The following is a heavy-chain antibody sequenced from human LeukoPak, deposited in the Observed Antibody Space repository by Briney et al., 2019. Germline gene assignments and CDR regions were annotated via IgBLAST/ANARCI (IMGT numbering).Heavy chain of an antibody. CDR2: ISVSGSTT. V-gene: IGHV3-23*01. CDR3: AKDYQPYYYDSSGYYYVCPVDY. CDR1: GFTFSTFP. J-gene: IGHJ4*02. Sequence: GGSLRLSCAASGFTFSTFPMSWVRQAPGKGLEWVASISVSGSTTYYADSVKGRFTISRDNSKNTLYLQMNSLRAEDTAVYYCAKDYQPYYYDSSGYYYVCPVDYWGQGTLVTVSS. D-gene: IGHD3-22*01.